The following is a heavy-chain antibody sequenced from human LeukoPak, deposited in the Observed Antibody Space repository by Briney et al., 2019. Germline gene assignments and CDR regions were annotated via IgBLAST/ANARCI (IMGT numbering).Heavy chain of an antibody. CDR2: INPSGGST. CDR1: GYTFTSYY. V-gene: IGHV1-46*01. CDR3: ARHYDSSGYYHDAFDI. D-gene: IGHD3-22*01. Sequence: GASVKVSCKASGYTFTSYYMHWVRQAPGQGLEWMGIINPSGGSTSYAQKFQGRVTMTRDTSTSIVYMELSSLRSEDTAVYYCARHYDSSGYYHDAFDIWGQGTMVTVSS. J-gene: IGHJ3*02.